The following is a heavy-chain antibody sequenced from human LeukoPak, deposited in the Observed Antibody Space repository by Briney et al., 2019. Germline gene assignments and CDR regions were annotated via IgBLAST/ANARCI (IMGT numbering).Heavy chain of an antibody. CDR1: GYTFTGYY. Sequence: ASVKVSCKASGYTFTGYYMHWVRQAPGQGLEWMGWINPNSGGTNYAQKFQGRVTMTRDTSISTAYMELSRLRSDDTAVYYCARRARYCSSTSCYRSYCYYMDVWGKGTTVTVSS. V-gene: IGHV1-2*02. CDR2: INPNSGGT. CDR3: ARRARYCSSTSCYRSYCYYMDV. D-gene: IGHD2-2*01. J-gene: IGHJ6*03.